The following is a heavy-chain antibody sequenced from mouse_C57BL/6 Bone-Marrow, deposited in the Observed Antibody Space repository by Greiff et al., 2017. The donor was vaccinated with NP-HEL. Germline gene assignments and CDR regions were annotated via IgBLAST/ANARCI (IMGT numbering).Heavy chain of an antibody. CDR3: ASSYLAWFAY. V-gene: IGHV5-17*01. CDR2: ISSGSSTI. J-gene: IGHJ3*01. D-gene: IGHD2-10*01. CDR1: GFTFSDYG. Sequence: EVQGVESGGGLVKPGGSLKLSCAASGFTFSDYGMHWVRQAPEKGLEWVAYISSGSSTIYYADTVKGRFTISRDNAKNTLFLQMTSLRSEDTAMYYCASSYLAWFAYWGQGTLVTVSA.